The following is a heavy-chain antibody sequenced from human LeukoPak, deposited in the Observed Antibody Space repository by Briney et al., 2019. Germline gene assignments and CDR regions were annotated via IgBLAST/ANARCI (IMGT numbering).Heavy chain of an antibody. D-gene: IGHD3-10*01. CDR1: GFIFSTQR. V-gene: IGHV3-74*01. Sequence: GGSLRLSCAASGFIFSTQRMYWVRQAPGKGLVWVSYINIDERITGYADSVKGRFTISRDNAKNTLYLQMNSLRAEDTAIYYCFREGGDWGQGTLVTVSS. CDR3: FREGGD. J-gene: IGHJ4*02. CDR2: INIDERIT.